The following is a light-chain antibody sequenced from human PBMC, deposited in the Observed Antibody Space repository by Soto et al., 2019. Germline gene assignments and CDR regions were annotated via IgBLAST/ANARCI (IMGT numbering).Light chain of an antibody. CDR2: EVS. Sequence: QSALTQPPSASGSPGQSVTISCTGTSSDVAAYNYVSWYQQHPGKAPKPLIYEVSKRPSGVPDRFSGSKSGNTASLTVSGLQAEDEADYYCSSYTGNNNPYVFGTGTKLTVL. J-gene: IGLJ1*01. CDR1: SSDVAAYNY. CDR3: SSYTGNNNPYV. V-gene: IGLV2-8*01.